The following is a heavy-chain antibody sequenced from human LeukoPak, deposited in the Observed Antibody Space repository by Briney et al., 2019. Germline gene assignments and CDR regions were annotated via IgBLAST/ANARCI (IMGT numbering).Heavy chain of an antibody. D-gene: IGHD2-15*01. V-gene: IGHV4-4*07. Sequence: SETLSLTCTGSGGSISSFYWSWIRQPAGKGLEYIGRMYTSGSTNYNPSLKSRVTMSLDTSKNQFSLKLSSVTAADTAIYYCAGSRYCSGGNCYATFHYWGQGTLVTVSS. CDR1: GGSISSFY. CDR2: MYTSGST. J-gene: IGHJ4*02. CDR3: AGSRYCSGGNCYATFHY.